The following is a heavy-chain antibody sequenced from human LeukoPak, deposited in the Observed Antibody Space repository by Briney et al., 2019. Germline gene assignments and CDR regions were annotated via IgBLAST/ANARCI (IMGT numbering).Heavy chain of an antibody. CDR3: AKDRENSGSYYFGY. V-gene: IGHV3-30*18. CDR2: MSYDGSNK. Sequence: PGRSLRLSCAASGFIFSSYGMHWVRQAPGKGLEWVAVMSYDGSNKYYADSVKGRFTISRDNSKNTLYLQMNSLRAEDTAVYYCAKDRENSGSYYFGYWGQGTLVTVSS. J-gene: IGHJ4*02. CDR1: GFIFSSYG. D-gene: IGHD1-26*01.